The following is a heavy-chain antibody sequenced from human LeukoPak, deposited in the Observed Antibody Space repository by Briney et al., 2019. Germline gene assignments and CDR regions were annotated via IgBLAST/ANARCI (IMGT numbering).Heavy chain of an antibody. CDR3: ARPYSSGWYGDFDY. V-gene: IGHV3-30*04. Sequence: PGRSLRLSCAASGFPFSSYAMHWVRQAPGKGLEWVAVISYDGREKYYADSVKGRFTISRDNSKNTLYLQMNSLSAEDTAVYSCARPYSSGWYGDFDYWGRGTLVTVSS. J-gene: IGHJ4*02. CDR2: ISYDGREK. D-gene: IGHD6-19*01. CDR1: GFPFSSYA.